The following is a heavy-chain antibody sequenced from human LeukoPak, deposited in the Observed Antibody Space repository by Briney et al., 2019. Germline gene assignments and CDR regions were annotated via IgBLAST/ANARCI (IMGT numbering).Heavy chain of an antibody. CDR1: GGSISSSGYY. D-gene: IGHD5-24*01. J-gene: IGHJ4*02. Sequence: KPSETLSLTCTVSGGSISSSGYYWGWIRQPPGKGLEWIGSIYYSGSTYYNPSLKSRVTISVDTSKNQFSLKLSSVTAADTAVYYCARSPSVATITALFDYWGQGTLVTVSS. V-gene: IGHV4-39*07. CDR2: IYYSGST. CDR3: ARSPSVATITALFDY.